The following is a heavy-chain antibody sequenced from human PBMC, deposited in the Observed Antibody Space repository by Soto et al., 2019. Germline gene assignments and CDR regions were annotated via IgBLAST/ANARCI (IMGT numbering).Heavy chain of an antibody. D-gene: IGHD3-9*01. CDR2: ISYDESNE. CDR1: GFTFSSYP. Sequence: QVQLVESGGGVVQPGRSLRLSCVAAGFTFSSYPMHWVRQAPGKGLECVAKISYDESNEDYAESVKGRFTISRDNYKNILYREMNSLRVEDTGVYYCARSAMSGYFDWLTPAYWGQGTLVTVSS. J-gene: IGHJ4*02. CDR3: ARSAMSGYFDWLTPAY. V-gene: IGHV3-30-3*01.